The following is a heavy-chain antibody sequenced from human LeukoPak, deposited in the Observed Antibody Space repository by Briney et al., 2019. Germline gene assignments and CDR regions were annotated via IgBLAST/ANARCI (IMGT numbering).Heavy chain of an antibody. CDR1: GYRFKEYW. D-gene: IGHD5-24*01. CDR2: IYPGDSDT. CDR3: ARGDGYNSDAFDI. J-gene: IGHJ3*02. V-gene: IGHV5-51*01. Sequence: GESLKISCKGSGYRFKEYWIGWVRQMPGKGLEWMGIIYPGDSDTRYSPSFQGQVTISADKSISTAYLQWSSLKASDTAMYYCARGDGYNSDAFDIWGQGTMVTVSS.